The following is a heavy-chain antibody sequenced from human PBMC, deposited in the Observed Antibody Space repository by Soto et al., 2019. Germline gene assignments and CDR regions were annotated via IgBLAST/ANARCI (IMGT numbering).Heavy chain of an antibody. D-gene: IGHD6-19*01. CDR2: INPSVGST. J-gene: IGHJ3*02. Sequence: VASVQVSCKASGYTFTSYYMHWVRQAPGQGLEWMGIINPSVGSTSYAQKFQGRVTMTRDTSTSTVYMELSSLRSEDTAVYYCARVISGYSSGLRGRRIDAFDIWGQGTMVTVSS. CDR1: GYTFTSYY. V-gene: IGHV1-46*03. CDR3: ARVISGYSSGLRGRRIDAFDI.